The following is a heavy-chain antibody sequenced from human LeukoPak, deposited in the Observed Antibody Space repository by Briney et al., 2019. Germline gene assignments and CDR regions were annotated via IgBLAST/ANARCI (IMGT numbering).Heavy chain of an antibody. CDR1: GGSISSSSYY. D-gene: IGHD4-17*01. J-gene: IGHJ6*03. CDR2: IYYSGST. Sequence: SETLSLTCTVSGGSISSSSYYWGWIRQPPGKGLEWIGSIYYSGSTNYNPSLKSRVSISVDTSKNQFSVKVNSVTAVDTAVYYCARGPPRVRGHYYYYYMDVWGKGTTVTVSS. V-gene: IGHV4-39*07. CDR3: ARGPPRVRGHYYYYYMDV.